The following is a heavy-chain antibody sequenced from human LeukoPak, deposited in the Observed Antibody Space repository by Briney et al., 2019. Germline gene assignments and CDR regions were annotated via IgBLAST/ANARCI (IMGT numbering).Heavy chain of an antibody. CDR3: ARDSFRGYDSSGYYWEYFDY. CDR2: IIPIFGTA. J-gene: IGHJ4*02. Sequence: SVKVSCKASGGTVSSYAISWVRQAPGQGLEWMGRIIPIFGTANYAQKFRGRVTITTDESTSTAYMELSSLRSEDTAVYYCARDSFRGYDSSGYYWEYFDYWGQGTLVTVSS. CDR1: GGTVSSYA. V-gene: IGHV1-69*05. D-gene: IGHD3-22*01.